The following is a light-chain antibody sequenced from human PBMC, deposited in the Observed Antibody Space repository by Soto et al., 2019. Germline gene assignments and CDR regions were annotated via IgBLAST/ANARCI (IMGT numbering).Light chain of an antibody. CDR3: QSYDNNLNGGV. CDR2: GNN. Sequence: QLVLTQPPSVSGAPGQRVTISCTGSSSNIGAGYGVHWYQQAPGAVPKLIIYGNNNRPSGVPDRISGSKSGTSVTLAITGLQADDEADYYCQSYDNNLNGGVFGGGTQLTVL. V-gene: IGLV1-40*01. CDR1: SSNIGAGYG. J-gene: IGLJ3*02.